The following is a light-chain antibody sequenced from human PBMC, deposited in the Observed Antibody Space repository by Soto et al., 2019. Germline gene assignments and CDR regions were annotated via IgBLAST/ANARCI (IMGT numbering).Light chain of an antibody. CDR3: QQYGSSPPT. CDR1: QSVSSNY. CDR2: GAS. J-gene: IGKJ3*01. V-gene: IGKV3-20*01. Sequence: EIVLTQSPGTLSLSPGERATLSCRASQSVSSNYLAWYQQKPGQAPRLLIYGASSRATGIPDRFSGSGSGTDFTLTISRLGPEDFAVYYCQQYGSSPPTFGPGTKVDIK.